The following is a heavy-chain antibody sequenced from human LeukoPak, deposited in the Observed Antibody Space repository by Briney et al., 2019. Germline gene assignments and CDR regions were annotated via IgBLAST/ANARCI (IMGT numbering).Heavy chain of an antibody. CDR1: GFTFSSYP. J-gene: IGHJ4*02. CDR3: AKENRPVAGTFDY. CDR2: ISGSGDST. D-gene: IGHD6-19*01. V-gene: IGHV3-23*01. Sequence: GGSLRLSCAASGFTFSSYPMSWVRQAPGKGLEWVSGISGSGDSTYYADSVKGRFTISRDNSKNTLYLQLNSLRAEDTAVYYCAKENRPVAGTFDYWGQGTLVTVSS.